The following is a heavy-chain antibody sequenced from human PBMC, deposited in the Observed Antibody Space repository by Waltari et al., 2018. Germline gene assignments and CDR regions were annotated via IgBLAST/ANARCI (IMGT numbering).Heavy chain of an antibody. CDR1: GGSFSGYY. Sequence: QVQLQQWGAGLLKPSETLSLTCAVYGGSFSGYYWSCIRQPPGKGLEWIGEINHSGSTNYNPSLKSRVTISVDTSKNQFSLKLSSVTAADTAVYYCARRAKSYYYMDVWGKGTTVTVSS. CDR3: ARRAKSYYYMDV. CDR2: INHSGST. V-gene: IGHV4-34*01. J-gene: IGHJ6*03.